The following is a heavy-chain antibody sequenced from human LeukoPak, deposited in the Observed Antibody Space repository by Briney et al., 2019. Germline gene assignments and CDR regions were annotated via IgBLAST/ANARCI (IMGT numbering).Heavy chain of an antibody. D-gene: IGHD4-17*01. CDR2: IKRIIDGGTT. J-gene: IGHJ4*02. Sequence: GGSLRLSCAASGFNNVWMSWVRQAPGKGLEWVGHIKRIIDGGTTDYAAPVKGRFTVSRDDSINTLYLQMSSLKTEDTAVYYCTAQGGSGDLRYWGQGTLVTVSS. CDR1: GFNNVW. CDR3: TAQGGSGDLRY. V-gene: IGHV3-15*01.